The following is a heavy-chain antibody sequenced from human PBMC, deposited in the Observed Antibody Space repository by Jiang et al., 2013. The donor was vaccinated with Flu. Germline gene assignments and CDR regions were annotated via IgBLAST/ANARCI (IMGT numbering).Heavy chain of an antibody. CDR3: ARHPKYSGIID. V-gene: IGHV4-39*01. CDR1: GDSVSTRGYY. J-gene: IGHJ4*02. CDR2: FDYTGTT. Sequence: GPGLVKPSETLSLTCTISGDSVSTRGYYWGWIRQSPVKGLEWIGSFDYTGTTYYSPSLKSRVTISVDTSKKQFSLELSSVTAADTAVYYCARHPKYSGIIDWGQGTLVTVSP. D-gene: IGHD5-12*01.